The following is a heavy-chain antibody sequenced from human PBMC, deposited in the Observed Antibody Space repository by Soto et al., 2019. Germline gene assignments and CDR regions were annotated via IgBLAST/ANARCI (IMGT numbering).Heavy chain of an antibody. V-gene: IGHV3-7*01. CDR3: ARDDCSGDSCYLDY. CDR2: IKQDGSEK. J-gene: IGHJ4*02. D-gene: IGHD2-15*01. CDR1: GFTFSSYW. Sequence: GGSLRLSCAASGFTFSSYWMSWVRQAPGKGLEWVANIKQDGSEKYYADSVKGRFTISRDNAKNSLYLQMNSLRDEDTAVYYCARDDCSGDSCYLDYWGQGALVTVSS.